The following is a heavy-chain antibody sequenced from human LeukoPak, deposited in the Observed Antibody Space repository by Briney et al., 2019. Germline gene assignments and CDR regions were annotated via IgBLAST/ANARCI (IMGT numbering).Heavy chain of an antibody. J-gene: IGHJ4*02. CDR2: IYHSGST. CDR3: ARGVIKEYYFDY. V-gene: IGHV4-30-2*01. Sequence: SETLSLTCAVSGGSISSGGYSWSWIRQPPGKSLEWIGYIYHSGSTYYNPSLKSRVTISVDRSKNQFSLKLSSVTAADTAVYYCARGVIKEYYFDYWGQGTLVTVSS. D-gene: IGHD3-10*01. CDR1: GGSISSGGYS.